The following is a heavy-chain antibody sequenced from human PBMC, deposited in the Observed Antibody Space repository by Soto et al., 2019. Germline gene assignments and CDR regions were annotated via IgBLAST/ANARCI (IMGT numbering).Heavy chain of an antibody. D-gene: IGHD6-19*01. CDR3: ARGSGWFPRYFQH. J-gene: IGHJ1*01. Sequence: PSETLSLTCAVYGGSFSGYYWSWIRQPPGKGLEWIGEINHSGSTNYNPSLKSRVTISVDTSKNQFSLKLSSVTAADTAVYYCARGSGWFPRYFQHWGQGTLVTVSS. V-gene: IGHV4-34*01. CDR2: INHSGST. CDR1: GGSFSGYY.